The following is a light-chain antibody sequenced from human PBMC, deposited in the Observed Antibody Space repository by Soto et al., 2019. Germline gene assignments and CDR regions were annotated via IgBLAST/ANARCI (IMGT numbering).Light chain of an antibody. J-gene: IGKJ2*01. V-gene: IGKV1-39*01. Sequence: DIQMTQSPSSLSASVGDRVTITCRTSQTINNYLNWYRQKPGKVPEVLIYGASSLQRGVSSRFTGSASRTYFTLTISSLPPEDFATYYCQQVYDFPHTFGQGTKVEV. CDR2: GAS. CDR3: QQVYDFPHT. CDR1: QTINNY.